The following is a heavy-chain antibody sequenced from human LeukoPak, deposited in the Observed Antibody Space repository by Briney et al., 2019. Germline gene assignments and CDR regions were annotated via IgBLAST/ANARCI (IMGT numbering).Heavy chain of an antibody. CDR3: AKGSAAARPYYFDY. Sequence: GRSLRLSCAASGFTFSNYVMSWVRQAPGKGLEWVSAITGSSDSTYYADSVKGRFTISRDNSMNTLYLQMNSLRAEDTAVYYCAKGSAAARPYYFDYWGQGSLVTVSS. CDR2: ITGSSDST. CDR1: GFTFSNYV. V-gene: IGHV3-23*01. J-gene: IGHJ4*02. D-gene: IGHD6-6*01.